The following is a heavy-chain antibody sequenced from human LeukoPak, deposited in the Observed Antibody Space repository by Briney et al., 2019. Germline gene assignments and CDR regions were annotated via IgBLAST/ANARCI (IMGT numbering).Heavy chain of an antibody. Sequence: GGSLRLSCAASGFTFSSYAMSWVRQAPGKGLDWVSVISGSGGHTYYADSVKGRFTISRDNSKNTLYLQMNSLRAEDTAIYYCAKSDSWIVGADRAPFDYWGQGTLATVSS. CDR3: AKSDSWIVGADRAPFDY. CDR2: ISGSGGHT. CDR1: GFTFSSYA. J-gene: IGHJ4*02. D-gene: IGHD1-26*01. V-gene: IGHV3-23*01.